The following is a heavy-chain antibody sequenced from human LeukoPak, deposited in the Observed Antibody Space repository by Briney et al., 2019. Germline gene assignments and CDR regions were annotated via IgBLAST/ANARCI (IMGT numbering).Heavy chain of an antibody. V-gene: IGHV4-39*07. Sequence: KPSETLSLTCTVPGGSMSSSSYYWGWIRQPPGKGLEWIGSIYYSGSTYYNPSLKSRVTISVDTSKNQFSLKLSSVTAADTAVYYCARAVLYGDYAHWFDPWGQGTLVTVSS. CDR2: IYYSGST. D-gene: IGHD4-17*01. CDR1: GGSMSSSSYY. J-gene: IGHJ5*02. CDR3: ARAVLYGDYAHWFDP.